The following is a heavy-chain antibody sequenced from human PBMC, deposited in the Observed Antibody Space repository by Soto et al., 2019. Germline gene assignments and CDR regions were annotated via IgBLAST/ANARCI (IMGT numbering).Heavy chain of an antibody. CDR2: IYYSGIT. V-gene: IGHV4-39*01. J-gene: IGHJ6*03. Sequence: SETLSLTCTVSGGSISSSSYYWGWIRQPPGKGLEWIGSIYYSGITYYNPSLKSRVTISVDTSKNQFSLKLSSVTAADTAVYYCARHRGSSTTKTGYYYYYMDVWGKGTTVTVSS. CDR3: ARHRGSSTTKTGYYYYYMDV. CDR1: GGSISSSSYY. D-gene: IGHD2-2*01.